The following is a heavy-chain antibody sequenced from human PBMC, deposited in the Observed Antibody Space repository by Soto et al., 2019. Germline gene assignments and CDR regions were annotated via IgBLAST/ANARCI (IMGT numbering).Heavy chain of an antibody. Sequence: QITLKESGPTLVKPTQTLTLTCTFSGFSLSTSGVGVGWIRQPPGKALEWLALIYWDDDKRYSPSLKSRLTINKDTSKNQVVLTMTNMDPVDTATYYCAHSLYGGYGYYFDYWGQGTLVTVSS. J-gene: IGHJ4*02. CDR2: IYWDDDK. D-gene: IGHD3-22*01. CDR3: AHSLYGGYGYYFDY. V-gene: IGHV2-5*02. CDR1: GFSLSTSGVG.